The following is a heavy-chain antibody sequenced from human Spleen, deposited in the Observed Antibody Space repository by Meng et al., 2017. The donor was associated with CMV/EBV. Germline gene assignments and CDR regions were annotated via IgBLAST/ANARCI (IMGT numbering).Heavy chain of an antibody. CDR1: GYSFPSYW. V-gene: IGHV5-51*01. Sequence: SCKGSGYSFPSYWIGWVRQMPGKGLEWMGIIYPGDSDTRYSPSFQGQVTISADKSISTAYLQWSSLKASGTAMYYCARRHPTTYFDYWGQGTLVTVSS. CDR3: ARRHPTTYFDY. J-gene: IGHJ4*02. CDR2: IYPGDSDT. D-gene: IGHD1-1*01.